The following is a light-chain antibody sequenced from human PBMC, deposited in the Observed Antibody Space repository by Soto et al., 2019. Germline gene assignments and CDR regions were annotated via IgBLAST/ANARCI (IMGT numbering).Light chain of an antibody. CDR3: AQCLETPCT. Sequence: EIVLTQSPLSLPVTPGEPASISCRSSQNLLHSNGYNYLNWYLQKPGQSPQLLIYLGSNRASGVHDRVSGSGSGRDFTLTINRVEAEDVGLYFCAQCLETPCTFGGGTKVDIK. CDR1: QNLLHSNGYNY. V-gene: IGKV2-28*01. CDR2: LGS. J-gene: IGKJ4*01.